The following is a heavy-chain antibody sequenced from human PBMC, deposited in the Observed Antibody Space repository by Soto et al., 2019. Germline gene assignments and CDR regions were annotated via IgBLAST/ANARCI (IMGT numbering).Heavy chain of an antibody. CDR3: ARNKITGTVDY. D-gene: IGHD3-16*01. CDR2: IYYSGST. CDR1: CGSISIGDYY. Sequence: LSLTCTVSCGSISIGDYYLSWIRQPPGKGLEWIGYIYYSGSTYYNPSLKSRVTISVDTSKNQFSLKLSSVTAADTAVYYCARNKITGTVDYWGQGTLVTVSS. J-gene: IGHJ4*02. V-gene: IGHV4-30-4*01.